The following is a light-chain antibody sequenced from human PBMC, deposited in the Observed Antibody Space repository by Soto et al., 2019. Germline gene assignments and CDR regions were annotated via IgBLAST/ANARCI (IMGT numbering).Light chain of an antibody. CDR2: EVT. Sequence: QSALTQPASVSGSPGQSITISCTGTSSDVGGYNYVSWYQQHPGKAPKLMIYEVTNRPSGVSNRFSGSKSGNTASLTISGLQAEDEADYYCSSYTSRNPYVFGTGTKATVL. V-gene: IGLV2-14*01. J-gene: IGLJ1*01. CDR3: SSYTSRNPYV. CDR1: SSDVGGYNY.